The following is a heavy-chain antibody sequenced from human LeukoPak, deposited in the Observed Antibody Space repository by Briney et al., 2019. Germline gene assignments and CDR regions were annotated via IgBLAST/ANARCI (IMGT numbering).Heavy chain of an antibody. CDR3: ARDSDYDFWSGYFYYYYGMDV. Sequence: GASVNVSCKASGYTFTGYYMHWVRQAPGQGLEWMGWISPNSGGTNYAQKFQGRVTMTRDTSISTAYMELSRLRSDDTAVYYCARDSDYDFWSGYFYYYYGMDVWGQGTTVTVSS. D-gene: IGHD3-3*01. V-gene: IGHV1-2*02. CDR1: GYTFTGYY. J-gene: IGHJ6*02. CDR2: ISPNSGGT.